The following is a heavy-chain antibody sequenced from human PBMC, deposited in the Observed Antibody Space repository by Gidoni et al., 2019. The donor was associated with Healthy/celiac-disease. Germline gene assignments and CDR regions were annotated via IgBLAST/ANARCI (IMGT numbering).Heavy chain of an antibody. CDR3: ARVMPRITMVRAEADDAFDI. Sequence: QVQLQESGPGLVKPSETLSLTCTVSGGSISSYYWSWIRQPPGNGLEWIGYIYYSGSTNYNPSLKSRVTISVDTSKNQFSLKLSSVTAADTAVYYCARVMPRITMVRAEADDAFDIWGQGTMVTVSS. CDR2: IYYSGST. CDR1: GGSISSYY. J-gene: IGHJ3*02. D-gene: IGHD3-10*01. V-gene: IGHV4-59*01.